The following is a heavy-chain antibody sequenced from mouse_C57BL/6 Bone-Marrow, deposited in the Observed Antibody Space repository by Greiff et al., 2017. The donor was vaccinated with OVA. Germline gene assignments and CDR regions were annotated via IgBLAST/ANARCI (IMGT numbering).Heavy chain of an antibody. J-gene: IGHJ3*01. V-gene: IGHV1-69*01. Sequence: QVQLQQPGAELVMPGASVKLSCKASGYTFTSYWMHWVKQRPGQGLEWIGEIDPSDSYTNYNQKFKGKSTLTVDKSSSTAYMQLSSLTSEDSAVNYCANHLFAYWGQGTLVTVSA. CDR2: IDPSDSYT. CDR1: GYTFTSYW. CDR3: ANHLFAY.